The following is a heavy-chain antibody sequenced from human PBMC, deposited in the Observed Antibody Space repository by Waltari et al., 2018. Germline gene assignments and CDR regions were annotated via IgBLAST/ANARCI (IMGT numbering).Heavy chain of an antibody. CDR3: ARDRGSPDAFDI. V-gene: IGHV1-2*02. Sequence: QVRLVQSGAEVKKPGASVKVSCKASGYTFTAYYMHWVRQAPGQGPEWMGVIKPNGGGTNYAQKFQGRVIMTRDTSINTAYMELSSLRSDDTAVYYCARDRGSPDAFDIWGQGTMVTVSS. D-gene: IGHD3-16*01. J-gene: IGHJ3*02. CDR2: IKPNGGGT. CDR1: GYTFTAYY.